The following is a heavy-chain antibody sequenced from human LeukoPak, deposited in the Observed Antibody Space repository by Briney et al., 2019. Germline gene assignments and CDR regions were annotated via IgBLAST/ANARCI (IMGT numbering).Heavy chain of an antibody. CDR2: ISSRSSYI. Sequence: GGSLRLSCAASGFTFSSYGMNWVRQAPGKGLEWVSSISSRSSYIYYADSVKGRFTISRDNAKNSPYLQMNSLRAEDTAVYYCARDSGYYASGSLDYWGQGTLVTVSS. V-gene: IGHV3-21*01. CDR3: ARDSGYYASGSLDY. CDR1: GFTFSSYG. J-gene: IGHJ4*02. D-gene: IGHD3-10*01.